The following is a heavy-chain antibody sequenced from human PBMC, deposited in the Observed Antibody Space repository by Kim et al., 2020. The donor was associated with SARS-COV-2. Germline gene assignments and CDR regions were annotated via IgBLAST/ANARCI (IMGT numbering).Heavy chain of an antibody. V-gene: IGHV3-30*18. CDR3: AKGITEWWEDYNYMDV. J-gene: IGHJ6*03. CDR2: ISYDGSNK. D-gene: IGHD1-26*01. Sequence: GGSLRLSCAASGFTFSSYGMHWVRQAPGKGLEWVAVISYDGSNKYYADSVKGRFTISRDNSKNTLYLQMNSLRAEDTAVYYCAKGITEWWEDYNYMDVWGKGTAATSSS. CDR1: GFTFSSYG.